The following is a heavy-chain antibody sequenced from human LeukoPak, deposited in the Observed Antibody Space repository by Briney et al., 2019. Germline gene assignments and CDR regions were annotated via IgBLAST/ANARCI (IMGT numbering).Heavy chain of an antibody. J-gene: IGHJ4*02. CDR1: GFTFSSYG. Sequence: QPGGSLRLSCAAPGFTFSSYGMHWVRQAPGKGLEWVAVISYDGSNKYYADSVKGRFTISRDNSKNTLYLQMNSLRAEDTAVYYCAKESHIVVVTASYYFDYWGQGTLVTVSS. D-gene: IGHD2-21*02. CDR2: ISYDGSNK. CDR3: AKESHIVVVTASYYFDY. V-gene: IGHV3-30*18.